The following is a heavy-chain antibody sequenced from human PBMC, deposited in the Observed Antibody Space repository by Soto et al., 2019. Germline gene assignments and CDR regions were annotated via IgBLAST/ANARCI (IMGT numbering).Heavy chain of an antibody. CDR1: GYAFTTYG. D-gene: IGHD1-1*01. CDR2: ISAHNGNT. V-gene: IGHV1-18*01. Sequence: QVHLVQSGAEVKKPGASVKVSCKGSGYAFTTYGITWVRQAPGQELEWMGWISAHNGNTNYAQKLQGRVTVTRDTSTSTAYMELRGLRSDDTAVYYCARGRYGDYWGQGAVVTVSS. CDR3: ARGRYGDY. J-gene: IGHJ4*02.